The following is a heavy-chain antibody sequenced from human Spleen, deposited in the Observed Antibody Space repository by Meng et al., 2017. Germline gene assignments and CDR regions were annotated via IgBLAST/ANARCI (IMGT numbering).Heavy chain of an antibody. J-gene: IGHJ4*02. CDR3: AKDISPTSHYASHGGNYIDY. Sequence: SLKISCAASGFTFDDYSMHWVRQAPGKGLEWVSGISWSSGSIGYADSVRGRFTISRDNAKNSLSLQMNSLRAEDTALYYCAKDISPTSHYASHGGNYIDYWGQGTLVTVSS. CDR1: GFTFDDYS. CDR2: ISWSSGSI. V-gene: IGHV3-9*01. D-gene: IGHD2-2*01.